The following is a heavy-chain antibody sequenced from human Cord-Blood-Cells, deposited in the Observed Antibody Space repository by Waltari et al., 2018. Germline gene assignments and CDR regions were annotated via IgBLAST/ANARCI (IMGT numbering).Heavy chain of an antibody. V-gene: IGHV4-39*01. Sequence: QLQLQESGPGLVKPSETLSLTCTVSGGSISSSSYYWGWIRRPPGKGLGWVGSIYYGGSTNDNPSLKRRVTTSRDTSKNECALKRSSVTAADTAVYYCARISGSGWYFDYWGQGTLVTVSS. CDR1: GGSISSSSYY. CDR3: ARISGSGWYFDY. J-gene: IGHJ4*02. D-gene: IGHD6-19*01. CDR2: IYYGGST.